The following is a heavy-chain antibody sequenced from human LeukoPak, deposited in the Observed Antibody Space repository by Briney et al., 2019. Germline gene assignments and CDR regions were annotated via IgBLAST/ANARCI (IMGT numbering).Heavy chain of an antibody. CDR2: IYPGDSDT. V-gene: IGHV5-51*01. J-gene: IGHJ4*02. Sequence: GESLKISCKGSGYSFTSYWIGRVRQMPGKGLEWMGIIYPGDSDTRYSPSFQGQVTISADKSISTAYLQWSSLKASDTAMYYCARHGENRYYYDSSAYDYWGQGTLVTVSS. D-gene: IGHD3-22*01. CDR3: ARHGENRYYYDSSAYDY. CDR1: GYSFTSYW.